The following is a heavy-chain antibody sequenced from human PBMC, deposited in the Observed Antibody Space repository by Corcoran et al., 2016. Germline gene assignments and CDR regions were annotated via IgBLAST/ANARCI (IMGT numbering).Heavy chain of an antibody. D-gene: IGHD3-3*01. CDR1: GFTFSNAW. Sequence: EVQLVESGGGLVKPGGSLRLSCAASGFTFSNAWMNWVRQAPGKGLEWVGRIKSKTDGGTTDYAAPVKGRFTISRDDSKNTLYLQMNSLKTEETAVYYFTTYSPGGEFWSGYYYYYGMDVWGQGTTVTVSS. CDR3: TTYSPGGEFWSGYYYYYGMDV. CDR2: IKSKTDGGTT. V-gene: IGHV3-15*07. J-gene: IGHJ6*02.